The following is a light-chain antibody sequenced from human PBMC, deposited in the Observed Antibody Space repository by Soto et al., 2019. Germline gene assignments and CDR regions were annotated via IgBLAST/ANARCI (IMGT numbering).Light chain of an antibody. CDR2: EVS. CDR3: SSYAGSNIPVV. J-gene: IGLJ2*01. Sequence: QSALTQPPSASGSPGQSATISCTGTSSDVGGYNCVSWYQQHPGKAPKLMIYEVSKRPSGVPDRFSGSKSGNTASLTVSGLQDEDEADYYCSSYAGSNIPVVFGGGTQLTVL. CDR1: SSDVGGYNC. V-gene: IGLV2-8*01.